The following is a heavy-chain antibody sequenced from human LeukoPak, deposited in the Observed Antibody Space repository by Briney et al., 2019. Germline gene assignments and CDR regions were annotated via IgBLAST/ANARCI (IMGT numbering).Heavy chain of an antibody. D-gene: IGHD6-19*01. CDR3: ARTSSGWSQPYYFDY. Sequence: SETLSLTCTVSGGSISSYYWSWIRQPPGKRLEWIGYIYYSGSTNYNPSLKSRVTISVDTSKNQFSLKLSSVTAADTAVYYCARTSSGWSQPYYFDYWGQGTLVTVSS. CDR1: GGSISSYY. V-gene: IGHV4-59*01. J-gene: IGHJ4*02. CDR2: IYYSGST.